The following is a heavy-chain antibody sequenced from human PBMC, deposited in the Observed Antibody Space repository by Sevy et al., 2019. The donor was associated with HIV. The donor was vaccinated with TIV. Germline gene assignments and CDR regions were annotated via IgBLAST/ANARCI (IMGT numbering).Heavy chain of an antibody. V-gene: IGHV3-33*01. J-gene: IGHJ4*02. D-gene: IGHD3-22*01. CDR3: ARGGDFNDRSAKRDFDY. Sequence: GGSLRLSCAASGFTFSNYGMHWVRQAPGKGLEWVAVIWNDGSNKYYADSVKGRFTISRDNSKNTLYLQMNSLRVEETGVYFCARGGDFNDRSAKRDFDYWGQGTLVTVSS. CDR1: GFTFSNYG. CDR2: IWNDGSNK.